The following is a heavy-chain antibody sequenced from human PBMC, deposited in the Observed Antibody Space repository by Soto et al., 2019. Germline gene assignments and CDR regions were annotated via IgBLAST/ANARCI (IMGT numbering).Heavy chain of an antibody. CDR3: ARGPVGGITEEGYFAH. J-gene: IGHJ4*02. Sequence: QVQLQQWGAGLLKPSETLSLTCAVYGGSFSGYYWNWIRQPPGKGLEWIGEISQSGTINYNPSLXGXVXLXXDASKSQFSLRLTSVTAADTAVYYCARGPVGGITEEGYFAHWGQGSLLTVSS. CDR1: GGSFSGYY. D-gene: IGHD3-9*01. CDR2: ISQSGTI. V-gene: IGHV4-34*02.